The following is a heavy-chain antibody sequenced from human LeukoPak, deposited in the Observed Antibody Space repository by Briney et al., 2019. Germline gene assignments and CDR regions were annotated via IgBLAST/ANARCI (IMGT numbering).Heavy chain of an antibody. D-gene: IGHD2-15*01. CDR1: GGTFSSYA. J-gene: IGHJ6*04. CDR3: ARPYCSGGSCSPGYYGMDV. Sequence: SVKVSCEASGGTFSSYAISWVRQAPGQGLEWMGGIIPIFGTANYAQKFQGRVTITADKSTSTAYMELSSLRSEDTAVYYCARPYCSGGSCSPGYYGMDVWGKGTTVTVSS. CDR2: IIPIFGTA. V-gene: IGHV1-69*06.